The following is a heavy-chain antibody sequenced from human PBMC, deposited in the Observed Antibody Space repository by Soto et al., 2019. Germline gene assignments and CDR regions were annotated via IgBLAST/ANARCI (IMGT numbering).Heavy chain of an antibody. D-gene: IGHD3-9*01. CDR2: INDRGSI. Sequence: QVQLQQWGAGPLRPLETLSLTCGVSGGSFSGYYWAWIRQSPGKGLEWIGEINDRGSINYNPSLKSRVSISVDTSKNHYSLNLRSVTAADTAVYYCPRDSLDILTGPPWVWYFDLWGRGTLVTVSS. V-gene: IGHV4-34*01. CDR3: PRDSLDILTGPPWVWYFDL. CDR1: GGSFSGYY. J-gene: IGHJ2*01.